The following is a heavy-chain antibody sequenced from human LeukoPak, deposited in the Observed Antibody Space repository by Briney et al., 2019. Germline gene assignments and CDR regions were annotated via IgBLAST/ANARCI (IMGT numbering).Heavy chain of an antibody. CDR3: ARDWRGGSNKYYYGMDV. V-gene: IGHV3-30*19. CDR1: GFTFSSYG. D-gene: IGHD3-10*01. CDR2: ISYDGSNK. Sequence: GGSLRLSCAASGFTFSSYGMHWVRQAPGKGLEWVAVISYDGSNKYYADSVKGRFTISRDNSKNTLYLQMNSLRAEDTAVYYCARDWRGGSNKYYYGMDVWGKGTTVTVSS. J-gene: IGHJ6*04.